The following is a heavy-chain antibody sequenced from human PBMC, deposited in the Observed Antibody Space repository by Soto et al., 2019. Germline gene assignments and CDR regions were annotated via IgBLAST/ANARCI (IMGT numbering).Heavy chain of an antibody. V-gene: IGHV1-69*01. D-gene: IGHD6-19*01. CDR3: ARARAVAGLYHGMDV. Sequence: QVQLVQSGAEVRKPGSSVKVSCKASGGTFSRYPISWVRQAPGQGLEWMGGIIPMFGTANHAQKFQGRVNITADESTSTAYMELSSLRSEHTAMYFCARARAVAGLYHGMDVWGQGTTVIVSS. J-gene: IGHJ6*02. CDR1: GGTFSRYP. CDR2: IIPMFGTA.